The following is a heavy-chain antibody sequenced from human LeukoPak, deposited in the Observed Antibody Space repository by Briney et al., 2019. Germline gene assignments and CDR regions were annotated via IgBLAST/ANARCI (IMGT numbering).Heavy chain of an antibody. CDR2: IIPIFGTA. J-gene: IGHJ4*02. CDR1: GGTFSSYA. V-gene: IGHV1-69*13. D-gene: IGHD6-19*01. Sequence: SVKVSCKASGGTFSSYAISWVRQAPGQGLEWMGGIIPIFGTANYAQKFQGRVTITAGESTSTAYMELSSLRSEDTAVYYCARDSLPGSGHDYWGQGTLVTVSS. CDR3: ARDSLPGSGHDY.